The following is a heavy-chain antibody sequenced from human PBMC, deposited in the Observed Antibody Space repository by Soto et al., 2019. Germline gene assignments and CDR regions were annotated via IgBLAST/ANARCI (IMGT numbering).Heavy chain of an antibody. Sequence: QVQLQESGPGLVKPSGTLSLTCTVSGGSISSIDWWTWVRQPPGKGLEWIGEIYRSGSTNYNSSLQSRVTISVDKSKNQLSLKRSSVTAADTAVYYWATIHYWGQGTLVTVSS. CDR3: ATIHY. J-gene: IGHJ4*02. CDR1: GGSISSIDW. CDR2: IYRSGST. V-gene: IGHV4-4*02.